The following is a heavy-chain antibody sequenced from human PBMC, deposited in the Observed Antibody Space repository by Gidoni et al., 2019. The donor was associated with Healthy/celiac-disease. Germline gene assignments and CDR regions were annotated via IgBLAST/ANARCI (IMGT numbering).Heavy chain of an antibody. J-gene: IGHJ3*02. V-gene: IGHV1-3*01. CDR1: GYTFTSYA. CDR3: ARDSYYDPVAFDI. Sequence: QVQLVQSGAEVKKPGASVKVSCKASGYTFTSYAMHWVRQAPGQRLEWMGWINAGNGNTKYSQKFQGRDTITRDTSASTAYMELSSLRSEDTAVYYCARDSYYDPVAFDIWGQGTMVTVSS. D-gene: IGHD3-22*01. CDR2: INAGNGNT.